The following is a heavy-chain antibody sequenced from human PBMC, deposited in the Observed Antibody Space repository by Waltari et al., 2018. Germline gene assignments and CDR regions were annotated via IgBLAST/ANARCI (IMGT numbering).Heavy chain of an antibody. CDR1: GGSISSHY. CDR2: IYYSGST. CDR3: ARDGDSSFAGGYFDY. J-gene: IGHJ4*02. V-gene: IGHV4-59*11. D-gene: IGHD6-13*01. Sequence: QVQLQESGPGLVKPSETLSLTCTVSGGSISSHYWSWLRQPPGKGLEWIGYIYYSGSTNYNPSLKSRVTISVDTSKNQFSLKLSSVTAADTAVYYCARDGDSSFAGGYFDYWGQGTLVTVSS.